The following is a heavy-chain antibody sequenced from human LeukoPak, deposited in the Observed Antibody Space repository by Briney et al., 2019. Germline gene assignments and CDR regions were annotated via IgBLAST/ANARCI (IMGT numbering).Heavy chain of an antibody. CDR2: LYTSGST. CDR3: ARDGSYGYHGMDV. D-gene: IGHD5-18*01. V-gene: IGHV4-4*07. CDR1: GGSISSYY. J-gene: IGHJ6*02. Sequence: SETLSLTCTVSGGSISSYYWSWIRQPAGKGREWIGRLYTSGSTNYNPSLKSRVTMSVDTSKNQFSLKLTSVTAADTAVYYCARDGSYGYHGMDVWGQGTTVTVSS.